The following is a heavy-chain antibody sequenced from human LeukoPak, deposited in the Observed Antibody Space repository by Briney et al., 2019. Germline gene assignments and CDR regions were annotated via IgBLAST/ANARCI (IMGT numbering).Heavy chain of an antibody. CDR3: AKDLYDSYGSRFDY. J-gene: IGHJ4*02. CDR2: LYSNGNT. V-gene: IGHV3-53*01. CDR1: GFTFSSKY. D-gene: IGHD5-18*01. Sequence: GGSLRLSCAASGFTFSSKYMSWVRQAPGKGLEWVSTLYSNGNTYYADSVKGRFTISRDNSKNTLYLQMNSLRAEDTAAYYYAKDLYDSYGSRFDYWGQGTLVTVSS.